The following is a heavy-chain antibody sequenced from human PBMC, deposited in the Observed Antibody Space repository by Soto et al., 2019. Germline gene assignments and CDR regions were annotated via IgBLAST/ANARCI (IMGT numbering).Heavy chain of an antibody. D-gene: IGHD6-6*01. J-gene: IGHJ6*02. V-gene: IGHV1-18*01. CDR1: GYTFTRYG. Sequence: VASVKVSCKASGYTFTRYGISWVRQAPGQGLEWMGWISAYNGNTNYAQKLQGRVTMTTDTSTSTAYMELRSLRSDDTAVYYCARGGLAAWGSSPGMDVWGQGTTVTVSS. CDR3: ARGGLAAWGSSPGMDV. CDR2: ISAYNGNT.